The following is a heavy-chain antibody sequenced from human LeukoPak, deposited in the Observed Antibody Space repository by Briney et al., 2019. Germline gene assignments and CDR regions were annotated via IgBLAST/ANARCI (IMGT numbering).Heavy chain of an antibody. V-gene: IGHV4-4*02. Sequence: PSGTLSLTCAVSGGSISSSNWWSWVRPPPGKGLEWIGEIYHSGSTNYNPSLKSRVTISVDKSKNQFSLKLSSVTAADTAVYYCARVPGYCSGGSCSGAVDYWGQGTLVTVSS. CDR2: IYHSGST. CDR1: GGSISSSNW. D-gene: IGHD2-15*01. J-gene: IGHJ4*02. CDR3: ARVPGYCSGGSCSGAVDY.